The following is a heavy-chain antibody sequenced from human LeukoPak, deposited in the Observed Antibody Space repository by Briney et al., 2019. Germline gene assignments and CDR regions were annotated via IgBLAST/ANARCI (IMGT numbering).Heavy chain of an antibody. D-gene: IGHD6-13*01. CDR2: ISYHGSNK. CDR3: ASRDGSRWAFDY. V-gene: IGHV3-30-3*01. J-gene: IGHJ4*02. Sequence: GGSLRLSCAASGFTFSRNTMHWVRQAPGKGLEWVAVISYHGSNKYYADSVKGRFTISRDNSKNTLDLQMNSLRPEDTAVYYCASRDGSRWAFDYWGQGTLVTVSS. CDR1: GFTFSRNT.